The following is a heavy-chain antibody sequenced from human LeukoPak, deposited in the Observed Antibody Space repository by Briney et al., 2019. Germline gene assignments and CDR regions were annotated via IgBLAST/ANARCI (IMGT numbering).Heavy chain of an antibody. J-gene: IGHJ4*02. CDR3: ARASYGDPYYFDY. Sequence: PGGSLRLSCAASGFTFSSYSMNWVRQAPGKGLEWVSSISSSSSYIYYADSVKGRFTISRDNAKNSLYLQMNSLRAEDTAVYYCARASYGDPYYFDYWGRGTLVTVSS. CDR2: ISSSSSYI. CDR1: GFTFSSYS. V-gene: IGHV3-21*01. D-gene: IGHD4-17*01.